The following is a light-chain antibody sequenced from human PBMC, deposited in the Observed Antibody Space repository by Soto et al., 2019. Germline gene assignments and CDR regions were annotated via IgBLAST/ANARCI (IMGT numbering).Light chain of an antibody. CDR2: AAS. V-gene: IGKV1-39*01. J-gene: IGKJ5*01. CDR1: QSINTK. CDR3: QQSYDHPLT. Sequence: DIQMTQSPSSLSASVGDRVSITCRASQSINTKLNWFQQKPGETPKLLIYAASTLQSGVPSRFSGSVSGTDFTLTISSLQPEDFATYYCQQSYDHPLTFGQGTRLDIK.